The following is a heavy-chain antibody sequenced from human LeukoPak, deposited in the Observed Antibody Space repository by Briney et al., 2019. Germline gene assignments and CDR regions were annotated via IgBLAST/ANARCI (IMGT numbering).Heavy chain of an antibody. CDR3: ARRGGSGRAFDY. CDR1: GASISGGTYY. J-gene: IGHJ4*02. V-gene: IGHV4-39*01. D-gene: IGHD1-26*01. CDR2: IYYTGST. Sequence: KASETLSLTCSVSGASISGGTYYWGWIRQTPGKGLEWIGSIYYTGSTYDNPSLKSRVTISVDTSKNQFSLKLSSVTAADTAVYYCARRGGSGRAFDYWGQGTLVTVSS.